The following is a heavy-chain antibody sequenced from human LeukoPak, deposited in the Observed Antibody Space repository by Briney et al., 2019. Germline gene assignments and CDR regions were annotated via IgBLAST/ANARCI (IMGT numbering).Heavy chain of an antibody. J-gene: IGHJ4*02. CDR2: IWYDGSNK. CDR1: GFTFGASS. D-gene: IGHD6-19*01. V-gene: IGHV3-33*08. CDR3: ARDGSSGWYWVDY. Sequence: GGSLRLSCVASGFTFGASSMDWVRQAPGKGLEWVAVIWYDGSNKYYADSVKGRFTISRDNSKNTLYLQMNSLRAEDTAVYYCARDGSSGWYWVDYWGQGTLVTVSS.